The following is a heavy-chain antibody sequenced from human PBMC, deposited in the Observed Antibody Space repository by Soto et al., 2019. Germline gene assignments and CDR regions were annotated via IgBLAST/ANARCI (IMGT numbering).Heavy chain of an antibody. J-gene: IGHJ4*02. CDR2: ISAYNGNT. CDR1: GYTFTSYG. V-gene: IGHV1-18*04. D-gene: IGHD1-7*01. CDR3: ARAPTGTTFYGY. Sequence: ASVKVSCKASGYTFTSYGISWVRQAPGQGLEWMGWISAYNGNTNYAQKLQGRVTMTTDTSTSTAYMELRSMRSDDTAVYYCARAPTGTTFYGYGGQGTLVTVSS.